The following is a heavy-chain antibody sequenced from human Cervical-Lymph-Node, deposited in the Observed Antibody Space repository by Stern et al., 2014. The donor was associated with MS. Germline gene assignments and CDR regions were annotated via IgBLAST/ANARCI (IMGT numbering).Heavy chain of an antibody. CDR2: IIRPVGTA. D-gene: IGHD3-10*01. J-gene: IGHJ5*02. CDR1: GD. V-gene: IGHV1-69*06. Sequence: MQLVESGAEVKKPGSSVRVSCKASGDISWLRQAPGQGLEWMGGIIRPVGTAHYTQRFQGRLTITADKSTNTTYMELTSLRSDDTAIYYCATGAGDNWFDPWGQGTLVSVSS. CDR3: ATGAGDNWFDP.